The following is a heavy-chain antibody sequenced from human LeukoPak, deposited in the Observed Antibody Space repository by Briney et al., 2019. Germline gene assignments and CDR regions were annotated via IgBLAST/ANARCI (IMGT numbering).Heavy chain of an antibody. CDR3: ARDTVGSLDY. V-gene: IGHV3-7*01. Sequence: SGGSLRLSCAASGFTFTNSWMAWVRQAPGKGLEWVANIKQDGSTKHYADSLKGRFTISRDNPKNSLYLQMNSLRADDTAAYYCARDTVGSLDYWGQGILVTVAS. CDR2: IKQDGSTK. D-gene: IGHD1-26*01. CDR1: GFTFTNSW. J-gene: IGHJ4*02.